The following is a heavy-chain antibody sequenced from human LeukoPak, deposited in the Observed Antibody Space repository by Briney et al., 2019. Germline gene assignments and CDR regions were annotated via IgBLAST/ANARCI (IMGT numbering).Heavy chain of an antibody. Sequence: PGGSLRLSCAASGFTFSSYAMHWVRQAPGKGLEWVAVISYDGSNKYYADSVKGRFTISRDNSKNTLYLQMNSLRAEDTAVYYCARDYIVVVPAAMWVSPLSVSAFDYWGQGTLVTVSS. CDR3: ARDYIVVVPAAMWVSPLSVSAFDY. CDR1: GFTFSSYA. V-gene: IGHV3-30*04. D-gene: IGHD2-2*01. J-gene: IGHJ4*02. CDR2: ISYDGSNK.